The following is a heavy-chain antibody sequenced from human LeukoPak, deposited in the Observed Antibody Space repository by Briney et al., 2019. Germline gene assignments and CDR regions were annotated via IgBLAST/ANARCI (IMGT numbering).Heavy chain of an antibody. CDR3: ARDDGKFDWLDP. CDR2: INPKSGGT. CDR1: GGTFSSYA. Sequence: GASVKVSCKVSGGTFSSYAISWVRQAPGQGLEWMGWINPKSGGTKYAQKFQGRVTMTRDSSITTAYMELNSLTSDDTAVYFCARDDGKFDWLDPWGQGTLVIVSS. V-gene: IGHV1-2*02. J-gene: IGHJ5*02.